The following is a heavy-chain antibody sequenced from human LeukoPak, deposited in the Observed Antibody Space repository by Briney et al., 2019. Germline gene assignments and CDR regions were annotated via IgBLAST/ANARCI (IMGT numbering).Heavy chain of an antibody. CDR1: GFTFSSYG. D-gene: IGHD5-12*01. V-gene: IGHV3-30*02. Sequence: GGSLRLSCAASGFTFSSYGMHWVRQAPGKGLEWVAFIRYDGSNKYYADSVKGRFTISRDNSKNTLYLQMNSLRAEDTAVYYCATAGKYSGYDWVIFASYYFDYWGQGTLVTVSS. J-gene: IGHJ4*02. CDR2: IRYDGSNK. CDR3: ATAGKYSGYDWVIFASYYFDY.